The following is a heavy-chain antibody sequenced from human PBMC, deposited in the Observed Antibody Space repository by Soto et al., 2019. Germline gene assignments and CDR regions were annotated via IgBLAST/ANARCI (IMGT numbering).Heavy chain of an antibody. V-gene: IGHV4-31*03. CDR2: IYHSGNT. Sequence: SETLSLTCTVSGGSMSSGAYYWNWIRQHPGKGLEWIGYIYHSGNTYYNPSLRSRITISVDTSKNQFSLKLNSVSDADTAVYYCASSYTGYLDDWGQGTRVTVSS. CDR3: ASSYTGYLDD. CDR1: GGSMSSGAYY. D-gene: IGHD3-9*01. J-gene: IGHJ4*02.